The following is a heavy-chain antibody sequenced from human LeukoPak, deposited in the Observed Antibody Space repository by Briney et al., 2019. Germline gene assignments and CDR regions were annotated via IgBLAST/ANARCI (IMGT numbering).Heavy chain of an antibody. Sequence: SETLSVTCTVSGDSIRRNYCAWIRQSPGKGLEWIGHIYNSATTDYNPSFKSRVTTSLDTSKKQFSLKMTSVTALDSAVYYCARGGEGYNDDAFEVWGLGTAVTVSS. V-gene: IGHV4-59*13. D-gene: IGHD5-24*01. CDR2: IYNSATT. CDR3: ARGGEGYNDDAFEV. CDR1: GDSIRRNY. J-gene: IGHJ3*01.